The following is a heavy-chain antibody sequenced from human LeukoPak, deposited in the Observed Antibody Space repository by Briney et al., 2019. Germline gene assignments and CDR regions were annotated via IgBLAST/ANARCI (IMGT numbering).Heavy chain of an antibody. CDR2: ISAGSNG. D-gene: IGHD6-6*01. Sequence: GGSLRLSCAASGFTFPSYATTWVRQAPGKGLEWVSVISAGSNGYYADSVKGRFTVSRDNSKNTLYLQMSSLRDEDTAVYYCAKYRTTSSSRDFDSWGPGTLVTVSS. CDR3: AKYRTTSSSRDFDS. CDR1: GFTFPSYA. V-gene: IGHV3-23*01. J-gene: IGHJ4*02.